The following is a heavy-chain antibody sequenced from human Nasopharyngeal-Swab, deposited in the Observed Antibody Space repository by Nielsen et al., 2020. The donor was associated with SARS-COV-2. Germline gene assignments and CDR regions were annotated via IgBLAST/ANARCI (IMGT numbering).Heavy chain of an antibody. CDR2: IQSKSAGGAT. CDR1: GFIFSSTW. V-gene: IGHV3-15*01. CDR3: TRHQGRRFFDY. Sequence: GASLKISCVTSGFIFSSTWMTWVRQAPGKGLEWVGRIQSKSAGGATDYAEPVKGRFTISRDDSKNTVYLQMNSLKTEDTAVYYCTRHQGRRFFDYWGQGTLVTVSS. J-gene: IGHJ4*02.